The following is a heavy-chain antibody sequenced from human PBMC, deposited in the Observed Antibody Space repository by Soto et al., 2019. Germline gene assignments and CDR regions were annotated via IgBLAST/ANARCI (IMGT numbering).Heavy chain of an antibody. CDR3: GGGVTARGEDYFDY. CDR2: ISTYNGNT. Sequence: ASTQVFSKASGYTFTSYGISCGRQAPGQRVEGMGWISTYNGNTNYAQNLQGRVTMTTDTSTRTAYMQLSIITADATAVYYCGGGVTARGEDYFDYWG. J-gene: IGHJ4*01. CDR1: GYTFTSYG. V-gene: IGHV1-18*01. D-gene: IGHD5-18*01.